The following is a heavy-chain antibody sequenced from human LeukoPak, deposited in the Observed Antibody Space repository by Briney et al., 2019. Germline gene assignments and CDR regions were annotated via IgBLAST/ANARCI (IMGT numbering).Heavy chain of an antibody. V-gene: IGHV6-1*01. D-gene: IGHD3-3*01. CDR3: AREYYDSWSGYYTLDY. CDR1: GDSVSSNSAA. CDR2: TYYRSKWYN. Sequence: SQTLSLTCAISGDSVSSNSAAWNWIRQSPSRGLEWLGRTYYRSKWYNDYAVSVKSRITINPDTSKNQFSLQLNSVTPEDTAVYYCAREYYDSWSGYYTLDYWGQGTLVTVSS. J-gene: IGHJ4*02.